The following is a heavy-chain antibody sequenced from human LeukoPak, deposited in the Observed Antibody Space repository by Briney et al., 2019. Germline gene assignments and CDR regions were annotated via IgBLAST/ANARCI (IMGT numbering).Heavy chain of an antibody. CDR1: GFTFSSYS. CDR3: ARRNTTVTTPFDY. D-gene: IGHD4-17*01. V-gene: IGHV3-21*01. CDR2: ISSSSSYI. J-gene: IGHJ4*02. Sequence: GGSLRLSCAASGFTFSSYSMNWVRQAPGKGLEWVSSISSSSSYIYYADSVKGRFTISRDNAKNSLYLQMNSLRAEDTAVCYCARRNTTVTTPFDYWGQGTLVTVSS.